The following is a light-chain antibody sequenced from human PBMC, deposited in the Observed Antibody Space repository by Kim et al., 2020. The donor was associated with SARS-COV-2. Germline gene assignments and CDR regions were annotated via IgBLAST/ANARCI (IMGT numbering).Light chain of an antibody. CDR2: QAS. Sequence: VSPGQTASMTCSGDKVGDKYACWYQKKPGQSPVLVIYQASKRPSGIPERFSGSNSGNTATLTISGTQAMDEADYYCQAWDSSTERVFGGGTQLTVL. CDR3: QAWDSSTERV. J-gene: IGLJ2*01. V-gene: IGLV3-1*01. CDR1: KVGDKY.